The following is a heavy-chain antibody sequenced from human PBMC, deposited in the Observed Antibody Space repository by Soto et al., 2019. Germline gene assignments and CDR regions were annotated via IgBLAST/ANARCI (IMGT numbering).Heavy chain of an antibody. V-gene: IGHV1-46*03. CDR3: ASRFTYPSSGSPWFDP. CDR2: INPSGGST. J-gene: IGHJ5*02. CDR1: GYTFTSYY. Sequence: ASVKVSCKASGYTFTSYYMHWVRQAPGQGLEWMGIINPSGGSTSYAQKFQGRVTMTRDTSTSTVYMELSSLRSEDTAVYYCASRFTYPSSGSPWFDPWGQGTLVTVSS. D-gene: IGHD3-22*01.